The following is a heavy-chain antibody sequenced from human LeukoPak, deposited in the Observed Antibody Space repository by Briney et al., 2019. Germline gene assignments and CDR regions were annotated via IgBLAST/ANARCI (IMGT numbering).Heavy chain of an antibody. CDR3: ARSNQADDY. D-gene: IGHD1-14*01. V-gene: IGHV3-74*01. J-gene: IGHJ4*02. CDR2: INPGGSSI. CDR1: GFTFSYYW. Sequence: GGSLRLSCAASGFTFSYYWMYWVRQAPGRGLVWVARINPGGSSITYADSVKGRFTISRDNAKNTLYLQMDSLRAEDTGVYYCARSNQADDYWGQGTLVTVSS.